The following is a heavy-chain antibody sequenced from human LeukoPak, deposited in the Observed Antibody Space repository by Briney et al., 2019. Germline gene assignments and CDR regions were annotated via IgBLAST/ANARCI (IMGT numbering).Heavy chain of an antibody. V-gene: IGHV3-23*01. CDR2: INKSGGST. D-gene: IGHD6-19*01. CDR1: GFTFSSYA. CDR3: ARGVDFSGWYA. Sequence: GGSLRLSCAASGFTFSSYAMSWVRQAPGKGLEWVSIINKSGGSTYYADSVKGRFTISRDNSKNTLYLQMNSLRAEDTAVYYCARGVDFSGWYAWGQGTLVTVSS. J-gene: IGHJ4*02.